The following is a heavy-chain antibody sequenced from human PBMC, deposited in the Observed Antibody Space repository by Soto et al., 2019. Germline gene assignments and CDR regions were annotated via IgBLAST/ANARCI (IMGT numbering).Heavy chain of an antibody. V-gene: IGHV1-2*04. CDR1: GYTFTGYY. Sequence: ASVKVSCKASGYTFTGYYMHWVRQAPGQGLEWMGWINPNSGGTNYAQKFQGWVTMTRDTSISTAYMELSRLRSDDTAVYYCARGARGYSGYDYFAHFDYWGKGTLVTVSS. J-gene: IGHJ4*02. CDR2: INPNSGGT. CDR3: ARGARGYSGYDYFAHFDY. D-gene: IGHD5-12*01.